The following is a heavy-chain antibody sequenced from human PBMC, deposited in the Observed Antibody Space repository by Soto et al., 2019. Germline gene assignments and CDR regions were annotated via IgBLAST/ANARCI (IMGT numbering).Heavy chain of an antibody. V-gene: IGHV1-2*02. CDR3: GRGRSGQIVVFY. J-gene: IGHJ4*02. CDR1: GYTFTGHY. D-gene: IGHD1-26*01. CDR2: IGPESGAT. Sequence: ASVKVSGKASGYTFTGHYFHWVRQAPQQGPEWMGEIGPESGATRYAQKFRGRVTMTMDTSITTVYMELRNLSPDDTAVYYCGRGRSGQIVVFYWGQGTPVTVSS.